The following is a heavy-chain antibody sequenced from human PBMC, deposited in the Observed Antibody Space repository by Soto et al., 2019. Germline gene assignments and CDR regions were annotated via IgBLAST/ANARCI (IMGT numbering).Heavy chain of an antibody. CDR1: GYIFINYG. Sequence: ASVKVSCKASGYIFINYGITWVRQAPGQGLEWMRWISGYNGNTKYADKLQGRVTMTTDTSTTTAYMELMSLRSDDTAVYYCARDEVPAANWLDRWGQGTLVTVSS. J-gene: IGHJ5*02. V-gene: IGHV1-18*01. CDR2: ISGYNGNT. CDR3: ARDEVPAANWLDR. D-gene: IGHD2-2*01.